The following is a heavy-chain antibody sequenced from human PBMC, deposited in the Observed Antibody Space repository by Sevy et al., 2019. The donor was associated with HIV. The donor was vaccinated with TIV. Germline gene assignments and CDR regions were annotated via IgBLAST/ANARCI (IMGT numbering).Heavy chain of an antibody. Sequence: GGSLRLSCVASGFTFSTYDMHWVRQVTGKGLEWVSGIGTLTDTYYPDSVKGRFIISRENAKNSLYLQMNSLRAGDTAVYYCARACAAAGDKSGPIDAFDIWGQGTLVTVSS. CDR1: GFTFSTYD. J-gene: IGHJ3*02. CDR2: IGTLTDT. V-gene: IGHV3-13*01. CDR3: ARACAAAGDKSGPIDAFDI. D-gene: IGHD6-13*01.